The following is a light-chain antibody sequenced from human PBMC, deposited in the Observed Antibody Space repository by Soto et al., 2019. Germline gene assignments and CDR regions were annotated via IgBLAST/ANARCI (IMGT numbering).Light chain of an antibody. CDR1: QGIGRY. Sequence: IPLTQSPSSLSASVGDRVTITCRASQGIGRYLAWYQQXXXXAPKLLIYSASTLQSGVPSGFTGSGSGTDFTLTISSLQPEDFATYYCQQLNSYPITFGQGTRLEIK. J-gene: IGKJ5*01. CDR3: QQLNSYPIT. V-gene: IGKV1-9*01. CDR2: SAS.